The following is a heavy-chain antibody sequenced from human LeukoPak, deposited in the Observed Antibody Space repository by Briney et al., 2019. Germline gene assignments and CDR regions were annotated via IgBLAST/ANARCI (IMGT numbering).Heavy chain of an antibody. CDR2: IYTSGST. J-gene: IGHJ6*02. CDR3: ARTYTQWNGMDV. D-gene: IGHD6-19*01. Sequence: TSQTLSLTCTVSGGSISSGSYYWSWIRQPAGKGLEWIGRIYTSGSTNYNPSLKSRVTISVDTSKNQFSLKLSFVTAADTAVYYCARTYTQWNGMDVWGQGTTVTVSS. CDR1: GGSISSGSYY. V-gene: IGHV4-61*02.